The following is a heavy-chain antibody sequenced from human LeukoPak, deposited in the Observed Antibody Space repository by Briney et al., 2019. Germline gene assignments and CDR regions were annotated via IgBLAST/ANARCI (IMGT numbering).Heavy chain of an antibody. CDR1: GFTFSSYA. CDR3: AKGALLPAGHTRYFFDY. V-gene: IGHV3-23*01. CDR2: ISGSGGST. D-gene: IGHD1-26*01. J-gene: IGHJ4*02. Sequence: PGGSLRLSCAASGFTFSSYAMSWVRQAPGKGLEWVSAISGSGGSTYYADSVKGRFTISRDNSKNTLYLQMDSLRAEDTAVYYCAKGALLPAGHTRYFFDYWGQGTLVTVSS.